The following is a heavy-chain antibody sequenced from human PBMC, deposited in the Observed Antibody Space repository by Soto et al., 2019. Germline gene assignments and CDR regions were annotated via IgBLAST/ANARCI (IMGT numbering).Heavy chain of an antibody. CDR1: GGSISSTTYS. V-gene: IGHV4-39*01. CDR3: ASELHGSSSRGRGEFGY. CDR2: IYSSGST. Sequence: QLQLQESGPGLLKPSETLSLTCTVSGGSISSTTYSWGWIRQPPGKGLEWIGSIYSSGSTYYNPSPKSRVTMSVDTSKNQFSLKLRSVTAADTAVYYCASELHGSSSRGRGEFGYWGQGTLVTVSS. J-gene: IGHJ4*02. D-gene: IGHD6-6*01.